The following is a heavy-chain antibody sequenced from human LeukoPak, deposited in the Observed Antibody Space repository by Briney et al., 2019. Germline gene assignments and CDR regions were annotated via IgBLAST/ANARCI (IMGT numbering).Heavy chain of an antibody. D-gene: IGHD1-26*01. V-gene: IGHV1-69*10. CDR3: ARAGGLPGTNNWFDP. CDR1: GGTFSSYA. CDR2: IIPLFGLA. Sequence: GASVKVSCKASGGTFSSYAISWVRQAPGQGREWMGGIIPLFGLANYAQKFQGRVTITADKSTSTAYMEMSSLRSDDTAIYYCARAGGLPGTNNWFDPWGQGTLVTVSS. J-gene: IGHJ5*02.